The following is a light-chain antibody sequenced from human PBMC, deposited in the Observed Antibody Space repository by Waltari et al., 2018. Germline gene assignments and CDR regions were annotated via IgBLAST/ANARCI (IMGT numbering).Light chain of an antibody. CDR3: QQRGNWPLT. CDR2: DAS. V-gene: IGKV3-11*01. J-gene: IGKJ4*01. Sequence: DIVLTQSPATLSVSVGDRATLSCRATQSISNYLTWHQQKPGQAPRLLIYDASNMATGIPARFSGSGSGTDFTLTITSLEPEDFAVYYCQQRGNWPLTFGGGTKVEIK. CDR1: QSISNY.